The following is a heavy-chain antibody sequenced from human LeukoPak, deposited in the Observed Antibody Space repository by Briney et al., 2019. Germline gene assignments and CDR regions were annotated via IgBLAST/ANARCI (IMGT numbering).Heavy chain of an antibody. CDR3: VRGGEIGLDY. V-gene: IGHV3-13*01. J-gene: IGHJ4*02. D-gene: IGHD3-16*01. CDR1: GYIFSTSD. CDR2: IASTGET. Sequence: GGSLRLSCAASGYIFSTSDMHWVRQASGRGLEWVSSIASTGETYYAPSVKGRFTISRENAKNSLYLQMNSLRGGDTAIYHCVRGGEIGLDYWGQGALITVSS.